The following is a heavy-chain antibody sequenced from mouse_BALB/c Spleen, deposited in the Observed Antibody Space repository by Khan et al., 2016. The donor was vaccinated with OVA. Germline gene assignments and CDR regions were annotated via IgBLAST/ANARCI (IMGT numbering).Heavy chain of an antibody. Sequence: EVQLQESGPGLVKPSQSLSLTCTFTGYSITSGYGWNWIRQFPGNKLEWMGYISYSGSTNYNPSLKIRLSITRDTSKNQFYLQLNSVTTEDTATYYCARTARIKYWGQGTTLTVSS. CDR3: ARTARIKY. D-gene: IGHD1-2*01. V-gene: IGHV3-2*02. CDR1: GYSITSGYG. CDR2: ISYSGST. J-gene: IGHJ2*01.